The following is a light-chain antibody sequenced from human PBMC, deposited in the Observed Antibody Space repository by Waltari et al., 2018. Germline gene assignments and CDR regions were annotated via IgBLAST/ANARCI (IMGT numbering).Light chain of an antibody. CDR3: YSTDNSGNYRV. V-gene: IGLV3-10*01. Sequence: SYELTQPPPVSVSPGQTARIPCSGDASPKIYVSWYQQKSGQAPVLVIYEDNTRASGIPERFSGSTSGTVATLSVSGAQVDDEADYYCYSTDNSGNYRVFGGGTKLTVL. J-gene: IGLJ2*01. CDR2: EDN. CDR1: ASPKIY.